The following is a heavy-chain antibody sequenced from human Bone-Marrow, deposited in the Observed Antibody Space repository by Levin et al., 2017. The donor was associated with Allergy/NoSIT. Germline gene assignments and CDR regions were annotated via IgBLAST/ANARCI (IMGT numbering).Heavy chain of an antibody. D-gene: IGHD6-19*01. CDR2: IDSTGDT. V-gene: IGHV3-13*01. CDR3: ARAVAGKGFYFGMGV. J-gene: IGHJ6*02. Sequence: PGGSLRLSCATSGFSFSSYDMFWVRQVTGKGLEWVSIIDSTGDTYYADSVAGRFSISRENAKSSLYLEMNSLRAGDTAVYYCARAVAGKGFYFGMGVWGQGTTVTVSS. CDR1: GFSFSSYD.